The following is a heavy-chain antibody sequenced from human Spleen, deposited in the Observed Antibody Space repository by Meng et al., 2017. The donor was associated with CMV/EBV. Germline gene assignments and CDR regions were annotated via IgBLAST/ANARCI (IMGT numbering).Heavy chain of an antibody. Sequence: ASVKVSCKASGYTFTGYQMHWVRQPPGQGLEWMGWINPNSGDTDYAQKFRGRVTMTRDASITTAFMELSGLKSDDTAVYYCARDRRLSSGYFYYFEYWGQGTPVTVSS. CDR3: ARDRRLSSGYFYYFEY. J-gene: IGHJ4*02. D-gene: IGHD6-19*01. CDR1: GYTFTGYQ. V-gene: IGHV1-2*02. CDR2: INPNSGDT.